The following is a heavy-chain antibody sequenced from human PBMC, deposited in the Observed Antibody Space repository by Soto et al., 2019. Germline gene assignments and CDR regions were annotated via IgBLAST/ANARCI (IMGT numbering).Heavy chain of an antibody. D-gene: IGHD5-12*01. CDR2: IFPGDAET. CDR1: GYNFATHW. J-gene: IGHJ6*02. CDR3: ATPGGFGMDV. Sequence: GESPKISCQGSGYNFATHWIGWVRHKAGKGLEWMGIIFPGDAETRYSPSFQGHITISADKSISIAYLRWSSLKASDTGMYYCATPGGFGMDVWGQGTTVTVSS. V-gene: IGHV5-51*01.